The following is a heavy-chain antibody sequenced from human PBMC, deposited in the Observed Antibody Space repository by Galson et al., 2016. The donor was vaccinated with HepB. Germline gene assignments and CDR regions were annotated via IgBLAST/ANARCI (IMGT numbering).Heavy chain of an antibody. Sequence: SLRLSCAASGLTFSSYGMHWVRQAPGQGLEWVAVVSFDGSQKYYPDSVKGRFAISRDNSKNTLFLHVSSLSSEDTAVYYCAKGLYNDFWSGFPPYYDYVMDVWGQGTTVTVSS. V-gene: IGHV3-30*18. CDR1: GLTFSSYG. CDR3: AKGLYNDFWSGFPPYYDYVMDV. J-gene: IGHJ6*02. D-gene: IGHD3-3*01. CDR2: VSFDGSQK.